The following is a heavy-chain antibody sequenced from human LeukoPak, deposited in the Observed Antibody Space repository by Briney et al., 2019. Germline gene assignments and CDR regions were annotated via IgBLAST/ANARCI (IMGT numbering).Heavy chain of an antibody. J-gene: IGHJ4*02. V-gene: IGHV3-30*03. CDR2: ISYDGSNK. CDR1: GFTFSSFS. CDR3: ARADYGDYVGLDY. D-gene: IGHD4-17*01. Sequence: GGSLRLSCAASGFTFSSFSMIWVRQGPGKALKWVAVISYDGSNKYYSDSVKGRFTISRDNSKNTLYLQMNSLRAEDTAVYYCARADYGDYVGLDYWGQGTLVTVSS.